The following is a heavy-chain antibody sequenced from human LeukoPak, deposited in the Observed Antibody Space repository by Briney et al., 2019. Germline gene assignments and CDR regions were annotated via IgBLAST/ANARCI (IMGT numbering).Heavy chain of an antibody. Sequence: SETLSLTCAVYGGSFSGYYWSWIRQPPGKGLEWIGEINHSGGTNYNPSLKSRVTISVDTSKNQFSLKLSSVTAADTAVYYCARPGRGDDYWGQGTLVTVSS. V-gene: IGHV4-34*01. CDR3: ARPGRGDDY. CDR1: GGSFSGYY. J-gene: IGHJ4*02. D-gene: IGHD2-21*02. CDR2: INHSGGT.